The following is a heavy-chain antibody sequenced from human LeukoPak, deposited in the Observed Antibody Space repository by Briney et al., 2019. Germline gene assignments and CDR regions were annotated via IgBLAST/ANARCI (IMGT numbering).Heavy chain of an antibody. CDR3: ARDGPYSSSPYGMDV. CDR1: GFTVSSNY. CDR2: IYSGGNT. D-gene: IGHD6-13*01. Sequence: GGSLRLSCAASGFTVSSNYVSWVRQAPGKGLEWVSVIYSGGNTYYAESVKGRFTISRDNSKNTLYLQMNSLRAEDTAVYYCARDGPYSSSPYGMDVWGQGTTVTVSS. V-gene: IGHV3-66*01. J-gene: IGHJ6*02.